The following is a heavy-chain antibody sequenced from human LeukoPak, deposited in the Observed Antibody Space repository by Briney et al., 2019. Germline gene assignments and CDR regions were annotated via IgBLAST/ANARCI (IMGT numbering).Heavy chain of an antibody. CDR1: GGSISSSSYY. CDR2: IYYSGST. J-gene: IGHJ4*02. CDR3: ARAYYDRSGYTVDF. D-gene: IGHD3-22*01. Sequence: SETLSLTCTVSGGSISSSSYYWGWIRQPPGKGLEWIGSIYYSGSTYYNPSLKSRVTISVDTSKNQFSLKLSSVTAPDTAVYYCARAYYDRSGYTVDFWVQGTLVTVSS. V-gene: IGHV4-39*01.